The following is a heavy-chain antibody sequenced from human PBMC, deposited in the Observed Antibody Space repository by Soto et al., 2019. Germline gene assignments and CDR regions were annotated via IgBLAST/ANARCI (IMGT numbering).Heavy chain of an antibody. D-gene: IGHD3-16*01. V-gene: IGHV3-23*01. J-gene: IGHJ6*02. CDR2: ISGSGGST. CDR3: EKAPSFPSAWVDV. Sequence: EVQLLESGGGLVQPGGSLRLSCAASGFTFSSYAMSWVRQAPGKGLEGGSAISGSGGSTYYADSVKGRFTISRDNSKNTLYLQMNSLRAEDTAVYYCEKAPSFPSAWVDVWGQGNTVTVSS. CDR1: GFTFSSYA.